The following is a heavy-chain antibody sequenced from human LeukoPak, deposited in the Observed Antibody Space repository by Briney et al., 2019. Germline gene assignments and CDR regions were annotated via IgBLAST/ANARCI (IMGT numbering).Heavy chain of an antibody. Sequence: SETLSLTCTVSGGSISSYYWSWIRQSPGKGLEWIANIFYSGSPNYNPSLRSRVTISFDTSKNQFSLKLSSVTAADTAVYYCARLNYDSSGTTTGSWGQGTLVTVSS. CDR2: IFYSGSP. J-gene: IGHJ4*02. CDR1: GGSISSYY. D-gene: IGHD3-22*01. V-gene: IGHV4-59*12. CDR3: ARLNYDSSGTTTGS.